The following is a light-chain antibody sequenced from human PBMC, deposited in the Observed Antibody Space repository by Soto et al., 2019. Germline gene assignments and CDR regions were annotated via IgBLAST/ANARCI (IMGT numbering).Light chain of an antibody. CDR1: SSDVGSYDY. V-gene: IGLV2-11*01. CDR3: CSYAGIYSWV. J-gene: IGLJ3*02. Sequence: QSAPTQPRSVSGSPGQSVTISCTGTSSDVGSYDYVSWYQQHPGKAPKLMIYDVSKRPSGVPDRFSGSKSGNTASLTISGLQGEDEADYFCCSYAGIYSWVFGGGTKLTVL. CDR2: DVS.